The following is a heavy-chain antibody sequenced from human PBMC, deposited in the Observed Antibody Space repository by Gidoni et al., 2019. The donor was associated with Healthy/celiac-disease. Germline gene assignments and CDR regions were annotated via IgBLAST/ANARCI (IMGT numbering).Heavy chain of an antibody. Sequence: EVQLVESGGGLVQPGVFLRLSCAASGFTFRSYWMSWVRQAPGKGLAWVANIKQDGSEKYYVDSVKGRFTIARDNAKNSLYLQMNSLRAEDTAVYDCARDLWTAAAGTVFDYWGQGTLVTVSS. CDR1: GFTFRSYW. J-gene: IGHJ4*02. CDR3: ARDLWTAAAGTVFDY. CDR2: IKQDGSEK. D-gene: IGHD6-13*01. V-gene: IGHV3-7*03.